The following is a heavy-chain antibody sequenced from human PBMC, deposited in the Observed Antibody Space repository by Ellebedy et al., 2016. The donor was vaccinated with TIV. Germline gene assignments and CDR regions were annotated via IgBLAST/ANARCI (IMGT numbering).Heavy chain of an antibody. Sequence: SETLSLTCTVSGGSIRSDGDYWSWIRQHPGKGLEWIGYIYFTGSAFYNPSLKSRAAISVDTSKNQFSLRLNSVTAADPAVYYCARDTYASGKGLDPWGQGTLVTVSS. D-gene: IGHD3-10*01. J-gene: IGHJ5*02. CDR1: GGSIRSDGDY. CDR2: IYFTGSA. CDR3: ARDTYASGKGLDP. V-gene: IGHV4-31*03.